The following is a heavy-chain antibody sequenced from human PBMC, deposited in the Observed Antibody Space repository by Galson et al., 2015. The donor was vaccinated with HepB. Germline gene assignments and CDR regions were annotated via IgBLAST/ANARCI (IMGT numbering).Heavy chain of an antibody. CDR3: ATEGDTSTWYRY. CDR1: GFIVTRKY. D-gene: IGHD2-2*01. V-gene: IGHV3-66*01. Sequence: SLRLSCAASGFIVTRKYMSWVRQAPGKGPEWVSSIYWGDRTDYGDSVKDRFTISRDISTNTLYLQMNSLRVDDTALYYCATEGDTSTWYRYWGQGTLVTVSS. J-gene: IGHJ1*01. CDR2: IYWGDRT.